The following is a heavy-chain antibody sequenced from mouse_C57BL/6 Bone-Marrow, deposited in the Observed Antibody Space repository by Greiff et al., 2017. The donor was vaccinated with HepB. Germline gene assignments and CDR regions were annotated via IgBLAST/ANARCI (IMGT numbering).Heavy chain of an antibody. CDR1: GFTFSDYY. Sequence: EVKLMESEGGLVQPGSSMKLSCTASGFTFSDYYMAWVRQVPEKGLEWVANINYDGSSTYYLDSLKSRFIISRDNAKNILYLQMSSLKSEDTATYSCAREGGPYSNYNWYFDVWGTGTTVTVSS. J-gene: IGHJ1*03. CDR2: INYDGSST. CDR3: AREGGPYSNYNWYFDV. V-gene: IGHV5-16*01. D-gene: IGHD2-5*01.